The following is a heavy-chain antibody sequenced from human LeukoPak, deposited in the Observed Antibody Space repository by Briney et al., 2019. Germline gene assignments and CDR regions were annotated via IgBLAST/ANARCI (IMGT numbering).Heavy chain of an antibody. Sequence: SETLSLTCTVSGGSISSYYWSWIRQPPGKGLEWIGYIYYSERPNYNPSLKSRVTISVDTTKNQFSLKLTSVTAADTAVYYCARRGGSPLGAFDIWGQGTMDTVSS. J-gene: IGHJ3*02. CDR2: IYYSERP. CDR1: GGSISSYY. D-gene: IGHD1-26*01. CDR3: ARRGGSPLGAFDI. V-gene: IGHV4-59*01.